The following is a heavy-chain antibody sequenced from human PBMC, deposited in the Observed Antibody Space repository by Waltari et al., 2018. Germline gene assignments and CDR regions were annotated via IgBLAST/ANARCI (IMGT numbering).Heavy chain of an antibody. D-gene: IGHD2-8*01. CDR2: ISSSSSTI. Sequence: EVQLVESGGGLVQPGGSLRLSCAASGFTFSSYSMHWVRQAPGKGLEWVSYISSSSSTIYYADSVKGRFTISRDNAKNSLYLQMNSLRAEDTAVYYCAREIRRYCTNGVCLFYYYGMDVWGQGTTVTVSS. CDR3: AREIRRYCTNGVCLFYYYGMDV. J-gene: IGHJ6*02. CDR1: GFTFSSYS. V-gene: IGHV3-48*01.